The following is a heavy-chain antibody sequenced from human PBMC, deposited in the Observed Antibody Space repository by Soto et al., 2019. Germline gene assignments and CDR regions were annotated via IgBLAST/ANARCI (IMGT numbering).Heavy chain of an antibody. CDR2: IYWNDDK. D-gene: IGHD3-10*02. CDR1: GFSLSASGAS. J-gene: IGHJ5*02. CDR3: VHRLDVPGLAFDP. Sequence: SGPTLVNPTQTLRLTCAFSGFSLSASGASVRWIRQPPGKALEWLAHIYWNDDKRYSPSLRSRLTISKDTSKNQVVLTFTNMDPADTGTYYCVHRLDVPGLAFDPWGQGTLVTVSS. V-gene: IGHV2-5*01.